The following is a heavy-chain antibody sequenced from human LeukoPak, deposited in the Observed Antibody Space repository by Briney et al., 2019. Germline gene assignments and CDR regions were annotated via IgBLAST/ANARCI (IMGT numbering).Heavy chain of an antibody. CDR1: GFTFSSYG. Sequence: GGSLRLSCAASGFTFSSYGMHWVRQAPGKGLEWVAFIRYDGSNKYYADSVKGRFTISRDNSKNTLYLQMNSLRAEDTAVYYCARESYYYDSSGPSDYWGQGTLVTVSS. D-gene: IGHD3-22*01. V-gene: IGHV3-30*02. CDR3: ARESYYYDSSGPSDY. J-gene: IGHJ4*02. CDR2: IRYDGSNK.